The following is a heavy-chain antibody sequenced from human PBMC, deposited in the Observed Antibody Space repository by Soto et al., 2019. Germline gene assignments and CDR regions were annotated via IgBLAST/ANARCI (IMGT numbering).Heavy chain of an antibody. Sequence: PGGSMRLSCAASGFTFSSYAIHWVRQAPGKGLEWVAVISYDGINKYYADSVKGRFTISRDNSKNTLYLQMNSLRTEDTAVYYCARDNWTALVQIYSYYYGMDVWGQGTTVTVSS. CDR1: GFTFSSYA. CDR3: ARDNWTALVQIYSYYYGMDV. D-gene: IGHD5-18*01. J-gene: IGHJ6*02. V-gene: IGHV3-30-3*01. CDR2: ISYDGINK.